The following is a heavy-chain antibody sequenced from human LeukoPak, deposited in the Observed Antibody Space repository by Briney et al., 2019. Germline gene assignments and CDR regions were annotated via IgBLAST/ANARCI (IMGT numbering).Heavy chain of an antibody. CDR1: GFTFSSYS. V-gene: IGHV3-21*01. CDR2: ISSSSSYI. CDR3: ARAVTYYYDSSGQFDY. Sequence: GGSLRLSCAASGFTFSSYSMNWVRQAPGKGLEWVSSISSSSSYIYYADSVKGRFTISRDNAKNSLYLQMNSLRAEDTAVYYCARAVTYYYDSSGQFDYWGQGTLVTVSS. D-gene: IGHD3-22*01. J-gene: IGHJ4*02.